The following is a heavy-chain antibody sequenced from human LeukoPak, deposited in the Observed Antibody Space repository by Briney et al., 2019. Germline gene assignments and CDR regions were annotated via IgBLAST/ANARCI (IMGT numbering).Heavy chain of an antibody. Sequence: PSQTLSLTCTVSGGSISSGDYYWSWIRQPPGKGLEWIGYIYYTGSTNYNPSLKSRVTISVDTSKNQFSLKLNSVTAADTAVYFCARRRVGAISSYNWFDPWGQGTLVTVSS. J-gene: IGHJ5*02. V-gene: IGHV4-30-4*01. D-gene: IGHD1-26*01. CDR3: ARRRVGAISSYNWFDP. CDR2: IYYTGST. CDR1: GGSISSGDYY.